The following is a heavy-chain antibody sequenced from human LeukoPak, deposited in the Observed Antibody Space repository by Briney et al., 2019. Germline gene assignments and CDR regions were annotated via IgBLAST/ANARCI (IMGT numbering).Heavy chain of an antibody. CDR2: INYSGST. CDR3: ARGGGSGGFFGY. D-gene: IGHD6-25*01. CDR1: VGSFSGYY. J-gene: IGHJ4*02. V-gene: IGHV4-34*01. Sequence: SETLSHTCAVYVGSFSGYYWSWIRQPPGKGMEWIGEINYSGSTNYNPSLKSRVTISVDTSKNQFSLKLSSVTAAGTAVYYCARGGGSGGFFGYWGQGNLDTVSS.